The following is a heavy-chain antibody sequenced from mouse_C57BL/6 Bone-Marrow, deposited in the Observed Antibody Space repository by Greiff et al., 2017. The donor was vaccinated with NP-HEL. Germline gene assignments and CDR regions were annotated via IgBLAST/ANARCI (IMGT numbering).Heavy chain of an antibody. CDR1: GYTFTSYW. CDR2: IDPSDSYT. Sequence: QVQLQQPGAELVMPGASVKLSCKASGYTFTSYWMHWVKQRPGQGLEWIGEIDPSDSYTNYNQKFKGKSTLTVDKSSSTAYMQLSSLTSEDSAVYYCARSAQATWFAYGGQGTLVTVSA. CDR3: ARSAQATWFAY. D-gene: IGHD3-2*02. V-gene: IGHV1-69*01. J-gene: IGHJ3*01.